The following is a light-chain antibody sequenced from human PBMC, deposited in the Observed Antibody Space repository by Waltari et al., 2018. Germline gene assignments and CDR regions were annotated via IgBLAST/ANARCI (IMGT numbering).Light chain of an antibody. CDR2: GIS. V-gene: IGLV1-40*01. CDR1: SPHIRAGYD. J-gene: IGLJ1*01. Sequence: QPVLTHPPSVSGAPGRTVTLPCTRSSPHIRAGYDVHRYQQHPGTAPKLLIYGISNRPSGVPNRFSGSKSGTSASLAISGLQAEDEADYYCHSYASSSSGVFGTGTKVTVL. CDR3: HSYASSSSGV.